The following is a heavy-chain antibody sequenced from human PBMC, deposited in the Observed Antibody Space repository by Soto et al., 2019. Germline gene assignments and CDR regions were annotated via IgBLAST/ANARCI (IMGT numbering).Heavy chain of an antibody. CDR1: GGSISTYY. CDR2: ISYSGST. CDR3: ARHHRPYYYDTWFDY. J-gene: IGHJ5*01. V-gene: IGHV4-59*08. Sequence: LSLTCTVSGGSISTYYWSWIRQPPGKGLEWIGYISYSGSTNYNPSLKSRVTISVDTSKNKFALKLSSVTATDTAVYYCARHHRPYYYDTWFDYWGQGTLVTVSS. D-gene: IGHD3-22*01.